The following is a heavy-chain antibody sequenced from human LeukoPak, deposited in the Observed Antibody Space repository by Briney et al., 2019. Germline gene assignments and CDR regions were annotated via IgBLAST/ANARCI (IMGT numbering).Heavy chain of an antibody. D-gene: IGHD3-22*01. J-gene: IGHJ3*02. CDR2: INTNTGNP. V-gene: IGHV7-4-1*02. Sequence: ASVKVSCKASGYTFTSYAMNWVRQAPGQGLEWMGWINTNTGNPTYAQGFTGRFVFSLDTSVSTAYLQISSLKAEDTAVYYCARGGAHYYDSSGYRIWGQGTMVTVSS. CDR1: GYTFTSYA. CDR3: ARGGAHYYDSSGYRI.